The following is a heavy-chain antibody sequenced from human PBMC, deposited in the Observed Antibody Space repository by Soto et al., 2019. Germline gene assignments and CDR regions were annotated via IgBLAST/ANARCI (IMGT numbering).Heavy chain of an antibody. D-gene: IGHD2-15*01. J-gene: IGHJ5*02. CDR1: GFTFSSYA. CDR2: VSGSGGST. CDR3: AKDQIGYCSGGSCYSGVQGEDWFDP. Sequence: GGSLRLSCAASGFTFSSYAMSWVRQAPGKGLEWVSAVSGSGGSTYYADSVKGRFTISRDNSKNTLYLQMNSLRAEDTAVYYCAKDQIGYCSGGSCYSGVQGEDWFDPWGQGTLVTVSS. V-gene: IGHV3-23*01.